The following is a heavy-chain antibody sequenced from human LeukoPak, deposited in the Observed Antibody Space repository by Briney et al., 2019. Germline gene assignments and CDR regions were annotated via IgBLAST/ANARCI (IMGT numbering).Heavy chain of an antibody. CDR1: GVTFSNYW. CDR3: ARVSRMGLSPFDY. CDR2: IYVDGRTT. Sequence: GGSLRLSCVASGVTFSNYWMHWVRQPPGKGLVWVSRIYVDGRTTNYADSVKGRFTISRDNAKNTVYLEMNSLRAEDTAVYYCARVSRMGLSPFDYWGQGTLVTVSS. D-gene: IGHD1-14*01. V-gene: IGHV3-74*01. J-gene: IGHJ4*02.